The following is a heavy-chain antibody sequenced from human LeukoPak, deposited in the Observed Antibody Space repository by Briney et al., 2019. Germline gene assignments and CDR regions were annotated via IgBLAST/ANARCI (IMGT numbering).Heavy chain of an antibody. Sequence: ASVKVSCKASGYTFTNYIIHWVRQAPGQRLEWMGWINAGNGDTEYSHKFQGRVTSTRDTSASTAYMDLSSLRFEDTAVYYCARVVTRLREGAYQYDLDVWGQGTTVTVPS. CDR1: GYTFTNYI. J-gene: IGHJ6*02. CDR3: ARVVTRLREGAYQYDLDV. V-gene: IGHV1-3*01. CDR2: INAGNGDT. D-gene: IGHD3-16*01.